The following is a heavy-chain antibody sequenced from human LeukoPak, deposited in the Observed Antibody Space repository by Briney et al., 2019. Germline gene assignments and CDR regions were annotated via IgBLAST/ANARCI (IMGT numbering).Heavy chain of an antibody. J-gene: IGHJ6*03. CDR2: IYYSGST. Sequence: SETLSLTCTVSGGSISSSSYYWGWIRQPPGKGLEWIGSIYYSGSTYYNPSLKSRVTISVDTSKNQFSLKLSSVTAADTAVYYCARHHTGTGGPTYYYYMDVWGKGTTVTVSS. D-gene: IGHD1-1*01. CDR3: ARHHTGTGGPTYYYYMDV. V-gene: IGHV4-39*01. CDR1: GGSISSSSYY.